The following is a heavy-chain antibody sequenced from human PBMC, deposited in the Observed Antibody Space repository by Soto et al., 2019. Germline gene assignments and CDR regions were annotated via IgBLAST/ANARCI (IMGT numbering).Heavy chain of an antibody. D-gene: IGHD6-19*01. CDR3: ANGGQRSSGWYGRLDYYYYGMDV. J-gene: IGHJ6*02. CDR1: GGTFSSYA. CDR2: IIPIFGTA. Sequence: GASVKVSCKASGGTFSSYAISWVRQAPGQGLEWMGGIIPIFGTANYAQKFQGRVTITADKSTSTAYMELSSLRSEDTTVYYCANGGQRSSGWYGRLDYYYYGMDVWGQGTTVTVSS. V-gene: IGHV1-69*06.